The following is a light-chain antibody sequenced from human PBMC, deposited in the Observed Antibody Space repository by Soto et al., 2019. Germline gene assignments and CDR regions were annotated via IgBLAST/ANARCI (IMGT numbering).Light chain of an antibody. CDR1: QDISTY. V-gene: IGKV1-12*01. CDR2: IAS. Sequence: DIQITQSPTSVSASVGDKVTITCRASQDISTYLAWYQHKPGRAPKILIYIASSLQSGVPSRFRGSGSGTDFSLTIIGLQPDDFPTYYCQQANTFPWTFGQGTKVDIK. CDR3: QQANTFPWT. J-gene: IGKJ1*01.